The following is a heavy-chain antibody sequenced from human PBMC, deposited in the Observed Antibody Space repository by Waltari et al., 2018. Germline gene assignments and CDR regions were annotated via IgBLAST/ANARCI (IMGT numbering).Heavy chain of an antibody. J-gene: IGHJ3*02. Sequence: QVQLQESGPGLVKPSETLSLTCTVSGDSIINHHWAWIRQPPGKGLEWVGYAYYTGRTNYNPSLRSRLSISVDTSKNQFSRNLNSVTAADTAVYYCARDLGGFNHFDWFLSIWGPGTMVTVSS. V-gene: IGHV4-59*11. CDR2: AYYTGRT. CDR1: GDSIINHH. CDR3: ARDLGGFNHFDWFLSI. D-gene: IGHD3-9*01.